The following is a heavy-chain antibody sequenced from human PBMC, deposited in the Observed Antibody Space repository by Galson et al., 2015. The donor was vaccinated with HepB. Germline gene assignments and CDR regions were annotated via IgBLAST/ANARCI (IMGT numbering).Heavy chain of an antibody. CDR1: GDSVSSHSSL. V-gene: IGHV6-1*01. CDR2: TYYRSKWHN. J-gene: IGHJ4*02. Sequence: CAISGDSVSSHSSLWNWIRQSPSRGLEWLGRTYYRSKWHNDYAVSVKSRISITSDTSKNHFSLQLNSVTPEDTAVYFCARVLRLRKGYKSPFDYWGQGTPVTVSS. CDR3: ARVLRLRKGYKSPFDY. D-gene: IGHD5-24*01.